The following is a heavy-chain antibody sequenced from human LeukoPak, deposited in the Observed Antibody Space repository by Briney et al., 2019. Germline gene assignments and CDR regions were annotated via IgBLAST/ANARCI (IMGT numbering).Heavy chain of an antibody. Sequence: SVTVSCKASGDTFNNYIITWVRQAPGQGLEWMGGVMPLFNTPNYAQKFQGRITIITDASTHTSYMELRSLRSEDTAVYSCARVDRHHFYMDVWGRGTTVTVSS. V-gene: IGHV1-69*05. CDR2: VMPLFNTP. CDR1: GDTFNNYI. D-gene: IGHD1-14*01. J-gene: IGHJ6*03. CDR3: ARVDRHHFYMDV.